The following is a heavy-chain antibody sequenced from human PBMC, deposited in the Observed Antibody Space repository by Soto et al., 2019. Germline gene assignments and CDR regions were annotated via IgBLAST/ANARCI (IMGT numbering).Heavy chain of an antibody. V-gene: IGHV4-59*01. Sequence: SETLSLTCSVSGGSISSYYWSWIRQPPGKGLEWIGYIYYSGSTNCNPSLKSRVTISVDTSKNQFSLKLSSVTAADTAVYYCARVGQSLLWFGELFSWFDPWGQGTLVTVSS. J-gene: IGHJ5*02. CDR1: GGSISSYY. CDR2: IYYSGST. CDR3: ARVGQSLLWFGELFSWFDP. D-gene: IGHD3-10*01.